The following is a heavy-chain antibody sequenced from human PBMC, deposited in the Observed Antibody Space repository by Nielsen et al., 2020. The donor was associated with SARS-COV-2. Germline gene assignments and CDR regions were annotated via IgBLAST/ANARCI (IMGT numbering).Heavy chain of an antibody. CDR1: GFTFSSYA. CDR2: ISAYNGNT. V-gene: IGHV1-18*01. CDR3: ARTRGYYYGMDV. J-gene: IGHJ6*02. Sequence: GGSLRLSCAASGFTFSSYAMHWVRQAPGQGLEWMGWISAYNGNTNYAQKLQGRVTMTTDTSTSTAYMELRSLRSDDTAVYYCARTRGYYYGMDVWGQGTTVTVSS.